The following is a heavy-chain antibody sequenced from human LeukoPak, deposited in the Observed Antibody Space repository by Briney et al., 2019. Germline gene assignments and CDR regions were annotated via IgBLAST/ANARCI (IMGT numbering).Heavy chain of an antibody. CDR2: ISRDGSTV. D-gene: IGHD2-2*01. CDR3: ARDRLGYCSSTSCYGVRYYYYMDV. Sequence: GGSLRLSCAGSGFTFRNYEMSWVRQAPGKGLEWVSHISRDGSTVYYRDSVKGRFTISRDNAKNSLYLQMNSLRAEDTAVYYCARDRLGYCSSTSCYGVRYYYYMDVWGKGTTVTISS. J-gene: IGHJ6*03. CDR1: GFTFRNYE. V-gene: IGHV3-48*03.